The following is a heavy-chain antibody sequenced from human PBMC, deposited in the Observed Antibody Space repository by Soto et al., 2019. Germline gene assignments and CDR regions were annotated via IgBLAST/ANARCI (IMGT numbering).Heavy chain of an antibody. CDR3: ESDGPLWSGYVPRTRGDV. V-gene: IGHV1-18*04. CDR2: ISAYNGNT. J-gene: IGHJ6*02. D-gene: IGHD3-3*01. Sequence: ASVKVSCKASGYTFTSYGISWVRQAPGQGLEWMGWISAYNGNTNYAQKLQGRVTITTDTSTSTAYMELRSLRSDETAVYYCESDGPLWSGYVPRTRGDVRGQGTT. CDR1: GYTFTSYG.